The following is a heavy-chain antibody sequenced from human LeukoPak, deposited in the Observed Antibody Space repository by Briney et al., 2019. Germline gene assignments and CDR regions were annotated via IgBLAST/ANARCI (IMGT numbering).Heavy chain of an antibody. CDR1: GGSISSSSYY. D-gene: IGHD4-23*01. Sequence: SETLCLTCTVSGGSISSSSYYWGWIRQPPGTGLEWIGSIYYSGSTYYNPSLKSRVTISVDTSKNQFSLKLSSVTAADTAVYYCARQAQTYGGNHNFDYWGQGTLVTVSS. J-gene: IGHJ4*02. CDR3: ARQAQTYGGNHNFDY. CDR2: IYYSGST. V-gene: IGHV4-39*07.